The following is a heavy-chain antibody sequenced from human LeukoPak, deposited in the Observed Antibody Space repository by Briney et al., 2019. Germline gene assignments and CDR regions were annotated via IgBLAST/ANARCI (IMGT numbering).Heavy chain of an antibody. D-gene: IGHD5-18*01. J-gene: IGHJ4*02. Sequence: GGSLRLSCAASGFTVSNNYMSWVRQAPGKGLEWVSVVYSGGSTYSADSVKDRFTISRDNSKNTLYLQMNSLRAEDSAVYYCARDRYSYGFALDCWGQGTLVTVSS. CDR1: GFTVSNNY. V-gene: IGHV3-66*02. CDR3: ARDRYSYGFALDC. CDR2: VYSGGST.